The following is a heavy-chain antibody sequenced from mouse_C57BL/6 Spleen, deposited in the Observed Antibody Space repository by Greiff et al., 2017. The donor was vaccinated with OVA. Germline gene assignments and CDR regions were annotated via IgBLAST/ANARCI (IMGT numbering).Heavy chain of an antibody. V-gene: IGHV1-81*01. CDR3: ASYGIDY. CDR2: IYPRSGNT. J-gene: IGHJ2*01. Sequence: QVQLQQSGAELARPGASVKLSCKASGYTFTSYGISWVKQRTGQGLEWIGEIYPRSGNTYYNEKFKGKATLTADKSSSTAYMELRSLTSEDSAVYFCASYGIDYWGQGTTLTVSS. D-gene: IGHD2-1*01. CDR1: GYTFTSYG.